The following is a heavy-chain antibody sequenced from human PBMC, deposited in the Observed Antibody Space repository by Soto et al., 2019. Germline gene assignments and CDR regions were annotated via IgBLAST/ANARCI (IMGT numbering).Heavy chain of an antibody. Sequence: GRPLRLSCAASGFTFSSYGMHWVRQATGKGLEWVAVIWYDGSNKYYADSVKGRFTISRDNSKNTLYLQMNSLRAEDTAVYYCASQRRYSSGWYIPYYYYYYGMDVWGQGSTVTVS. J-gene: IGHJ6*02. V-gene: IGHV3-33*01. D-gene: IGHD6-19*01. CDR2: IWYDGSNK. CDR3: ASQRRYSSGWYIPYYYYYYGMDV. CDR1: GFTFSSYG.